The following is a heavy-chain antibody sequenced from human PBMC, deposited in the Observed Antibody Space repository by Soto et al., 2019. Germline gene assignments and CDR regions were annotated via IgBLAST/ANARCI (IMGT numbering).Heavy chain of an antibody. J-gene: IGHJ3*02. CDR1: GYTFTSYA. CDR2: INAGNGNT. CDR3: ARVQDTAMVTHAFDI. V-gene: IGHV1-3*01. Sequence: QVQLVQSGAEVKKPGASVKVSCKASGYTFTSYAMHWVRQAPGQRLEWMGWINAGNGNTKYSQKFQGRVTITRDTSASTAYMELSSLRSEDTAVYYCARVQDTAMVTHAFDIWGQGTMVTVSS. D-gene: IGHD5-18*01.